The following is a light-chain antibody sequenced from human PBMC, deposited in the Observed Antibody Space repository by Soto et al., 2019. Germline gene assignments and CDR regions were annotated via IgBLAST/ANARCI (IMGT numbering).Light chain of an antibody. V-gene: IGLV2-14*03. Sequence: QSALTQPASVSGSPGQSITISCTGTSSDVGGYNYVSWYQHHPGKAPKLMLYDVSDRPSGVSYRFSGSKSGNTASLTISGLQAEDEADYYCSSYTSSSTLVFGGGTKLTVL. CDR1: SSDVGGYNY. CDR2: DVS. J-gene: IGLJ2*01. CDR3: SSYTSSSTLV.